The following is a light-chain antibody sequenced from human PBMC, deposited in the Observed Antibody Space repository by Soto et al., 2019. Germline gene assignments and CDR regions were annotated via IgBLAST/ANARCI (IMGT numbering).Light chain of an antibody. CDR2: SAS. CDR1: QALSNY. V-gene: IGKV1-9*01. Sequence: LKHGPSHLSASVVEMAIIPGRASQALSNYLAWYQQKPGKAPDLLIYSASTLQSGVPSRFSGSGSETEFSLTIRALQPEDFATYYCQQLSRYPLTFGGGTKVDIK. J-gene: IGKJ4*01. CDR3: QQLSRYPLT.